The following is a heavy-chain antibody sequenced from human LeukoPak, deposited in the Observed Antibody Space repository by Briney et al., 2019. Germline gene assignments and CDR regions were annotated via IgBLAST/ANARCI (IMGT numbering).Heavy chain of an antibody. J-gene: IGHJ4*02. CDR2: INHSGST. V-gene: IGHV4-39*07. Sequence: SETLSLTCTVSGGSISSSSYYWGWIRQPPGKGLEWIGEINHSGSTNYNPSLKSRVTISVDTSKNQFSLKLSSVTAADTAVYYCARVPPTSGGNSRRYFDYWGQGTLVTVSS. CDR1: GGSISSSSYY. CDR3: ARVPPTSGGNSRRYFDY. D-gene: IGHD2-21*02.